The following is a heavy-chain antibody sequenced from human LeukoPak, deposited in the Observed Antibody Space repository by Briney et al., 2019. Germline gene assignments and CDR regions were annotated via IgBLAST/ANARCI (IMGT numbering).Heavy chain of an antibody. J-gene: IGHJ4*02. V-gene: IGHV3-30-3*01. Sequence: GGSLRLSCAASGFTFSSYAMHWVRQAPGKGLEWVAVISYDGSNNYYADSVKGRFTISRDNSKNTLYLQMNSLRAEDTAVYYCAREDSSGWSYWGQGTLVTVSS. CDR1: GFTFSSYA. D-gene: IGHD6-19*01. CDR2: ISYDGSNN. CDR3: AREDSSGWSY.